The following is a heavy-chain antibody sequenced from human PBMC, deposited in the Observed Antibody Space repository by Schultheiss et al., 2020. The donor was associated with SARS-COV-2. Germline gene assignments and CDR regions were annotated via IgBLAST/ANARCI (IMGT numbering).Heavy chain of an antibody. CDR1: GFTFSSYW. J-gene: IGHJ4*02. D-gene: IGHD5-12*01. V-gene: IGHV3-7*01. CDR3: ARAGRVATTDFDY. CDR2: IKQDGSEK. Sequence: GESLKISCAASGFTFSSYWMSWVRQAPGKGLEWVANIKQDGSEKYYVDSVKGRFTISRDNAKNSLYLQMNSLRAEDTAVYYCARAGRVATTDFDYWGQGTLVTVSS.